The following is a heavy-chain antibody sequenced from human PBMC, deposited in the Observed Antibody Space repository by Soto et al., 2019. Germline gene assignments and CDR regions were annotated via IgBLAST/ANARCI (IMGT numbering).Heavy chain of an antibody. Sequence: QVQLQQWGAGLLKASETLSLTCVVSGGSFSGYFWTWIRQSPGRGLDWIGEISRSGSRNYNPAFQSRVIISVDSSKNHVSLKLSSATAAYSAAYFCARGLAYDRPITVAEPFDSWGQGTLVTVSS. D-gene: IGHD6-19*01. J-gene: IGHJ4*02. CDR2: ISRSGSR. V-gene: IGHV4-34*02. CDR1: GGSFSGYF. CDR3: ARGLAYDRPITVAEPFDS.